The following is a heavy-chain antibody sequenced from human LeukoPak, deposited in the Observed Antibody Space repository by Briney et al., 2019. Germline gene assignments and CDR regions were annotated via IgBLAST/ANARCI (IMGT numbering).Heavy chain of an antibody. Sequence: PSETLSLTCAVYGGSFSGYYWSWIRQPPGKGLEWIGEINHSGSTNYNPSLKSRVTISVDTSKNQFSLKLSSVTAADTAVYYCARDRDYGGNSGGAFDIWGQGTMVTVSS. D-gene: IGHD4-23*01. CDR1: GGSFSGYY. CDR2: INHSGST. J-gene: IGHJ3*02. V-gene: IGHV4-34*01. CDR3: ARDRDYGGNSGGAFDI.